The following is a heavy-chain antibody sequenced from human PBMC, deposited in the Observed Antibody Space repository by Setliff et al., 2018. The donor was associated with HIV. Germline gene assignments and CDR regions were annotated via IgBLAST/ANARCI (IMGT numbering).Heavy chain of an antibody. V-gene: IGHV4-61*09. CDR1: GGSISSGSYY. CDR3: ARLPLRGGRSDY. CDR2: IYTSGST. Sequence: SETLSLTCTVSGGSISSGSYYWSWIRQPAGKGLEWIGHIYTSGSTNYNPSLKSRVTISVDTSKNQFSLKLSSVTAADTAVYYCARLPLRGGRSDYWGQGTLVTVS. J-gene: IGHJ4*02. D-gene: IGHD3-16*01.